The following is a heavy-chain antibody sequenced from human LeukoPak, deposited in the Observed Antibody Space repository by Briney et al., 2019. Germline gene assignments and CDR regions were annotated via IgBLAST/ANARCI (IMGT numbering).Heavy chain of an antibody. J-gene: IGHJ4*02. CDR3: AKDAPYYDFWSGYLY. Sequence: QTGGSLRLSCAASGFTFSSYAVSGVREAPGKGLEGFSAISGSGGSTYYAASVKGRFTISRDNSKNTLYLQLNSLRAEDTAVYSCAKDAPYYDFWSGYLYWGQGTLVTVSS. CDR2: ISGSGGST. V-gene: IGHV3-23*01. CDR1: GFTFSSYA. D-gene: IGHD3-3*01.